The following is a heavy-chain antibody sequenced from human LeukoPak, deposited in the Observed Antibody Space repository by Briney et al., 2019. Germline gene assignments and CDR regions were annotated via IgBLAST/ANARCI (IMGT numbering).Heavy chain of an antibody. CDR1: GFTFGSYW. J-gene: IGHJ4*02. V-gene: IGHV3-7*01. CDR2: IKHDGSEA. Sequence: GGSLRLSCAASGFTFGSYWMSWVRQAPGKGLEWVANIKHDGSEAYYVASVKGRFTISKDNVKNSLYLQMNSLRTEDTAVYYCVKGRGGYVKYKTFDYWGQGTLVTVSS. CDR3: VKGRGGYVKYKTFDY. D-gene: IGHD5-12*01.